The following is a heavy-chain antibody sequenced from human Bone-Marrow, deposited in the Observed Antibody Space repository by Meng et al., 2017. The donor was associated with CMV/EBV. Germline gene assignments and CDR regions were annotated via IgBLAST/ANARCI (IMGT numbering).Heavy chain of an antibody. Sequence: QVQLVQCGGEVKKPGASVKVSCKASGYTVTDYYIHWVRRAPGQWIEWMGWINTNDDTNYEQNFQGRVTMTRDMSFNNVYMELRRLISDDTAAYYCVRSRGWYRFDYWGQGTLVTVSS. J-gene: IGHJ4*02. CDR1: GYTVTDYY. CDR2: INTNDDT. V-gene: IGHV1-2*02. D-gene: IGHD6-19*01. CDR3: VRSRGWYRFDY.